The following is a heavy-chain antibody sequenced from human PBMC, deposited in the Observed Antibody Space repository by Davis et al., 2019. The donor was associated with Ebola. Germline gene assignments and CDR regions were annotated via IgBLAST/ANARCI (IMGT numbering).Heavy chain of an antibody. D-gene: IGHD3-22*01. CDR1: GYSFTSYW. Sequence: GGSLRLSCKGSGYSFTSYWIGWVRQMPGKGLEWMGIIYPGDSDTRYSPSFLGQVIFSADKSISTAYLQWSSLKASDTATYYCARAPYYYDVSGFYVDYWGQGTLVTVSS. J-gene: IGHJ4*02. CDR3: ARAPYYYDVSGFYVDY. V-gene: IGHV5-51*01. CDR2: IYPGDSDT.